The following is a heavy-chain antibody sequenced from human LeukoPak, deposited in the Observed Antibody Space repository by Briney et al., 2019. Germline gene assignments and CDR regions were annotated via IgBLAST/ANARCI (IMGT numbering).Heavy chain of an antibody. CDR2: IRYDGSNK. CDR3: AKGDYDILTGYYMPDYFDY. V-gene: IGHV3-30*02. D-gene: IGHD3-9*01. Sequence: GGSLRLSCAASGFTFSSYGMHWVRQAPGKGLEWVAFIRYDGSNKYYADSVKGRFTISRDNSKNTLYLQMNSLRAEDTAVYYCAKGDYDILTGYYMPDYFDYWGQGTLSPSPQ. J-gene: IGHJ4*02. CDR1: GFTFSSYG.